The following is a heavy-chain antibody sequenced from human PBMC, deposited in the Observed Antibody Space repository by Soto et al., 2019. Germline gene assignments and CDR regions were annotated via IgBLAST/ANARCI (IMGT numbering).Heavy chain of an antibody. D-gene: IGHD2-15*01. J-gene: IGHJ6*02. V-gene: IGHV3-23*01. CDR1: GFTFSSYA. Sequence: GGSLRLSCAASGFTFSSYAMSWVRQAPGKGLEWVSAISGSGGSTYYADSVKGRFTISRDNSKNTLYLQMNSLRAEDTAVYYCAIGQGVVVVAGYHPYGMDVWAQGTTVTVSS. CDR3: AIGQGVVVVAGYHPYGMDV. CDR2: ISGSGGST.